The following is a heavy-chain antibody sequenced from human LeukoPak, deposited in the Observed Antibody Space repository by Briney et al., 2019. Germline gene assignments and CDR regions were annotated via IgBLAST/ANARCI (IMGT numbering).Heavy chain of an antibody. Sequence: PSETLSLTCTVPGGSISSRSCCWGCIRQPPGKGLEWIGTIYYSGSTYYNPSLKRRVTISVDTSKNQFSLRLSSVTAADTAVYYCARQVYSGTHYFDYWGQGTLVTVSS. CDR2: IYYSGST. V-gene: IGHV4-39*01. J-gene: IGHJ4*02. D-gene: IGHD1-26*01. CDR1: GGSISSRSCC. CDR3: ARQVYSGTHYFDY.